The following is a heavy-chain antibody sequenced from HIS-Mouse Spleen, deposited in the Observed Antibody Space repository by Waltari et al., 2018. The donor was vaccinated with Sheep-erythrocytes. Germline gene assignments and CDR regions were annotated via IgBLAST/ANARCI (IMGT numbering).Heavy chain of an antibody. V-gene: IGHV4-39*02. D-gene: IGHD7-27*01. Sequence: QLQLQESGPGLVKPSETLSLTCTVSGGSISSSSYYWGWIRQPPGKGLEWIGCIYYSGSTYYNPSLKSRVTISVDTSKNQFSLKLSSVTAADTAVYYCARDTNWGGDAFDIWGQGTMVTVSS. CDR2: IYYSGST. CDR1: GGSISSSSYY. J-gene: IGHJ3*02. CDR3: ARDTNWGGDAFDI.